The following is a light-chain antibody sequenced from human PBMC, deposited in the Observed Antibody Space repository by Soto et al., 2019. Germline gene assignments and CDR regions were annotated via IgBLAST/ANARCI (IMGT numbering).Light chain of an antibody. V-gene: IGKV1-39*01. J-gene: IGKJ1*01. CDR2: AAS. CDR3: QQSYSTPRT. CDR1: QSISSY. Sequence: DIQMTQSPSSLSASVGDRVTITCRASQSISSYLNWYQQKRGKAPKLLIYAASSLQSGVPSRFSGSGSGTDFTLTISSLQPEDFATYYCQQSYSTPRTFGQAPKVEIK.